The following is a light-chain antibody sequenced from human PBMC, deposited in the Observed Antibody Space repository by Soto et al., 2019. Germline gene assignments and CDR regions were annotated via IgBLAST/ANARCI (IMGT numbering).Light chain of an antibody. CDR3: CAYTNRNTLV. J-gene: IGLJ2*01. V-gene: IGLV2-14*01. Sequence: QSVLTQPASVSGSPGQSITISCTGTSNDVGDSNSVSWYQQRPGTAPKLLIYTDSNRPSGVSNRFSGSKSGNTASLTISGLQAEDEGYYYSCAYTNRNTLVFGGGTKLTVL. CDR2: TDS. CDR1: SNDVGDSNS.